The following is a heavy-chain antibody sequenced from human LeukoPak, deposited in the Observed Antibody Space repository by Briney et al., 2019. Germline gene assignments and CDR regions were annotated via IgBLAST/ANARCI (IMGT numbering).Heavy chain of an antibody. D-gene: IGHD6-19*01. Sequence: QPGGSLRLSCVASGFTFSSYAMTWVRQAPGKGLEWVSAISGSGDSTYYADSVKGLFTISRDNSKNTLYLQMNRLRAEDTAVYYCAKDPYSSGPYNWFDPWGQGTLVTVSS. V-gene: IGHV3-23*01. CDR3: AKDPYSSGPYNWFDP. CDR2: ISGSGDST. J-gene: IGHJ5*02. CDR1: GFTFSSYA.